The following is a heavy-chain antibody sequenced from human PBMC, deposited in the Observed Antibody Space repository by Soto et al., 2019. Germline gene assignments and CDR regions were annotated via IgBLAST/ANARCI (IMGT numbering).Heavy chain of an antibody. J-gene: IGHJ6*02. D-gene: IGHD3-10*01. Sequence: QVQLVQSGAEVKKPGSSVKVSCKASGGIFSSYTISWVRQAPGQGLEWMGGIIPVFSKTNYAQKFQGRVTITADEYTSTAYMELSSLRSEDTAVYYCARTGHYYYGMDVWGQGTTVTVSS. CDR1: GGIFSSYT. CDR2: IIPVFSKT. V-gene: IGHV1-69*12. CDR3: ARTGHYYYGMDV.